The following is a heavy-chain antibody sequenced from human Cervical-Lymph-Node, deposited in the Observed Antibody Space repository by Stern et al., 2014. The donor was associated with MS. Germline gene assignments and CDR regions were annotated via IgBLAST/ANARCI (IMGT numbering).Heavy chain of an antibody. D-gene: IGHD6-13*01. CDR2: IGSSGSYT. CDR3: GGSTAAVGTEIHY. V-gene: IGHV3-21*01. Sequence: EVQLVESGGGLVKPGGSLRLSCSASGFTFSTYSMNWVRQAPGKGLERVSSIGSSGSYTYYADSVKGRFTIYRDNAKNSLYLQMNGLRAEDAGVYYCGGSTAAVGTEIHYWGQGSQVTVSS. J-gene: IGHJ4*02. CDR1: GFTFSTYS.